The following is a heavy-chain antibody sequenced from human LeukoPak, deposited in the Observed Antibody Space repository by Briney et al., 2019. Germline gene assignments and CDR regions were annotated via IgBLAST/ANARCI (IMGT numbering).Heavy chain of an antibody. V-gene: IGHV3-23*01. J-gene: IGHJ4*02. CDR2: NSGSGAST. Sequence: PGGSLRLSCAASGFTLSSYAMSWVRQVPGKGLEWVSANSGSGASTYYADSVKGRFTISRYNSKNTLYLQMHSLRAEDTAVYYCAKDLTLAYYDILTGYYIGPYFDYWGQGTLVTVSS. D-gene: IGHD3-9*01. CDR1: GFTLSSYA. CDR3: AKDLTLAYYDILTGYYIGPYFDY.